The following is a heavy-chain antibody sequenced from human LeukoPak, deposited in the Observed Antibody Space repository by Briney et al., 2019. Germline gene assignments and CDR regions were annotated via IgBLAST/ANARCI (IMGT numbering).Heavy chain of an antibody. D-gene: IGHD3-22*01. CDR2: IYYSGST. CDR3: ARIHYYYDSSGYYSLFDY. V-gene: IGHV4-30-4*01. Sequence: PSETLSLTCTVSGGSISSGDYYWSWIRQPPGKGLEWIGYIYYSGSTYYNPSLKSRVTISIDTSKNQFSLRLSSVTAADTAVYYCARIHYYYDSSGYYSLFDYWGQGTLVTVSS. CDR1: GGSISSGDYY. J-gene: IGHJ4*02.